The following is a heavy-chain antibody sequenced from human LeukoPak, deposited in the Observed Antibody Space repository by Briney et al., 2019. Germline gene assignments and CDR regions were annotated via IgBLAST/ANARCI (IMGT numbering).Heavy chain of an antibody. V-gene: IGHV4-59*12. Sequence: SETLSLTCTVSGASITSYYWSWIRQPPGKALEWIGYIYYSGSTNYNPSLKSRVTISVDTSKNQFSLELRSVTAADTAVYYCARDSQLELRPWGQGTLVTVSS. J-gene: IGHJ5*02. D-gene: IGHD1-7*01. CDR1: GASITSYY. CDR2: IYYSGST. CDR3: ARDSQLELRP.